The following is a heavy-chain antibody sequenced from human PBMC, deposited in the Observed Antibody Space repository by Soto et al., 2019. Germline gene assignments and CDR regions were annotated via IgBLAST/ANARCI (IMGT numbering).Heavy chain of an antibody. V-gene: IGHV3-74*01. CDR1: GFTFTDYW. CDR2: INGNGRAT. CDR3: ARAPYQVYWEMDG. J-gene: IGHJ6*02. Sequence: EVQLAESGGGLVQPGGSLRLSCATSGFTFTDYWMHWVRQAPGKGLVWVSRINGNGRATDYADSVKGRFIISRDNAKNTLHLQMNSLRAEDTAIYYCARAPYQVYWEMDGWGQGTTVIVSS. D-gene: IGHD1-26*01.